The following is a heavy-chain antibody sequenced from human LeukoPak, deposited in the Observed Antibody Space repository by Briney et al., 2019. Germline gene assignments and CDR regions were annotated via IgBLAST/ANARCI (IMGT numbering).Heavy chain of an antibody. CDR3: AKDIYVPASLTKSPDYFDY. CDR2: ISGSGGST. D-gene: IGHD3-10*02. J-gene: IGHJ4*02. V-gene: IGHV3-23*01. Sequence: GGSLRLSCAASGFTFSSYAMRWVRQAPGKWLEWVSAISGSGGSTYDAQSVKGRFTISTDNSKNTLYLQMNSLRAEDTAVYYCAKDIYVPASLTKSPDYFDYWGQGTLVTVYS. CDR1: GFTFSSYA.